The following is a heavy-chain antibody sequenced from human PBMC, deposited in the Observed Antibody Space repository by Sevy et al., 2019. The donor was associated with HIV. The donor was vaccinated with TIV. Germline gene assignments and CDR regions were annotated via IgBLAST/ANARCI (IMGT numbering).Heavy chain of an antibody. Sequence: GGSLRLSCAASGFSFSSYWMHWVRQAPGKGLEWVSRSNSDEISRSYADSVMGRFTISRDNAKNTLYLQMENLRVEDTAIYYCARAHYYYDSSGYMGIDAFDVWGQGTTVTVS. CDR3: ARAHYYYDSSGYMGIDAFDV. CDR1: GFSFSSYW. D-gene: IGHD3-22*01. V-gene: IGHV3-74*01. J-gene: IGHJ3*01. CDR2: SNSDEISR.